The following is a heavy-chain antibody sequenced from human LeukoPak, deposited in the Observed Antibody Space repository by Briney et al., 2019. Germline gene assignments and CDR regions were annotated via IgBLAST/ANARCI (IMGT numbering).Heavy chain of an antibody. CDR1: GFTFRNFW. V-gene: IGHV3-7*01. CDR3: AKDRSRAIAVAGLGLAGFDY. D-gene: IGHD6-19*01. CDR2: IKDDGSDK. J-gene: IGHJ4*02. Sequence: GGSLRLSCGASGFTFRNFWMNWVRQAPGKGLEWVANIKDDGSDKYYADSVKGRFTISRDNSKNTLYLQMNSLRAEDTAVYYCAKDRSRAIAVAGLGLAGFDYWGQGTLVTVSS.